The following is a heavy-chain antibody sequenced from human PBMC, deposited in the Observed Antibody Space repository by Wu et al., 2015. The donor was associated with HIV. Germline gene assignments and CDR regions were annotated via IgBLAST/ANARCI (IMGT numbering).Heavy chain of an antibody. V-gene: IGHV1-2*02. CDR1: GYTFTDYF. J-gene: IGHJ6*03. CDR3: VTSSNFRNSGRDYYYMDV. D-gene: IGHD6-25*01. Sequence: QVHLVQSGAEVKKPGASVKVSCKASGYTFTDYFVHWVRQAPGQRLEWMGWISGKNDDTSYAQRFQARVTMTKDTSTRTAYLEVRSLRSDDTAVYYCVTSSNFRNSGRDYYYMDVWGKGTTVTVSS. CDR2: ISGKNDDT.